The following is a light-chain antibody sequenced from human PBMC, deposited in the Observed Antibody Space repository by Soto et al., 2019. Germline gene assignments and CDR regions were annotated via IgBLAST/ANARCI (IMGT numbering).Light chain of an antibody. CDR1: QSVSRD. CDR3: QQYDGWTRT. J-gene: IGKJ1*01. V-gene: IGKV3-15*01. CDR2: GAS. Sequence: EIVMTQFPATLSVSPGERATLSCWAGQSVSRDLDWYHQNTGKAPRLLIDGASSRATGIPARLSGSGDGTELTLSISSLKSEDFELYYCQQYDGWTRTFGQGTKVDIK.